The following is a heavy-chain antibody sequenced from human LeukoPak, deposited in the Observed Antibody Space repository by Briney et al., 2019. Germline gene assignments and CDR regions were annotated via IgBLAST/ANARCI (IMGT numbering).Heavy chain of an antibody. D-gene: IGHD6-19*01. Sequence: GGSLRLSCAASGFTFSSYSMNWVRQAPGKGLEWVSSISSSSSYIYYADSVKGQFTISRDNAKNSLYLQMNSLRAEDTAVYYCARDTKTIAVPLSPWGQGTLVTVSS. CDR3: ARDTKTIAVPLSP. CDR2: ISSSSSYI. J-gene: IGHJ5*02. CDR1: GFTFSSYS. V-gene: IGHV3-21*01.